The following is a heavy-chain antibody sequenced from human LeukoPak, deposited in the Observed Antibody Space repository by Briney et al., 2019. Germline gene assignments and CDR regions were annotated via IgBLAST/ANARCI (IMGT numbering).Heavy chain of an antibody. CDR1: GFTFSSYW. CDR3: ARAVNVAAFDY. J-gene: IGHJ4*02. D-gene: IGHD2-8*01. V-gene: IGHV3-74*01. CDR2: INSDGSST. Sequence: GGSLRLSCAASGFTFSSYWMHWVRQAPGKGLVWVSRINSDGSSTSYADSVKGRFTISRDNAKNTLYLQMNSLRAEDTAVYYCARAVNVAAFDYWGQGTLVTVSS.